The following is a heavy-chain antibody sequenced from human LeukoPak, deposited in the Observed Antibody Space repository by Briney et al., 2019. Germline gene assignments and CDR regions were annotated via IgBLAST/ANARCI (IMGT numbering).Heavy chain of an antibody. Sequence: GGSLRLSCAASGLSVSSNCMSWVRQAPGKGLEWVSVIYSGGNTYYAESVKGRFTVSRDNSKNTLYLQMNSLRAEDTAVYCCARETGRHDFDYWGQGTLVTVSS. CDR2: IYSGGNT. V-gene: IGHV3-53*01. CDR3: ARETGRHDFDY. J-gene: IGHJ4*02. D-gene: IGHD1-1*01. CDR1: GLSVSSNC.